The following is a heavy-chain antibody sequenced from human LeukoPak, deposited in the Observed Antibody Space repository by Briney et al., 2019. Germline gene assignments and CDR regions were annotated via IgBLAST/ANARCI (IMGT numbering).Heavy chain of an antibody. Sequence: GGSLRLSCAASGFIVGHNYMSWFRQAPGKGLEWVSIIYSGGVYSDGTTHYADSVKGRFTISRDSSKNTLYLQMNSLRAEDTAVYYCARRELLGYSYGLGAFNVWGQGTMVTVSS. CDR3: ARRELLGYSYGLGAFNV. CDR1: GFIVGHNY. CDR2: IYSGGVYSDGTT. V-gene: IGHV3-66*04. D-gene: IGHD5-18*01. J-gene: IGHJ3*01.